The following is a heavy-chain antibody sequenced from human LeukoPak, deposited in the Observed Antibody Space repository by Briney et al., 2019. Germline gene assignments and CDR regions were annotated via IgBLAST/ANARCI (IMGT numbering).Heavy chain of an antibody. CDR3: GRAGPVTKDHFIDV. Sequence: GESLRLSCAASGFTFTTYWMSWVRQLPGKGLEWVANINQDGTEKYYVDSVKGRFTISRDNAKNSLFLQMNSLSAEDTAVYYCGRAGPVTKDHFIDVWGKGTTVTVSS. D-gene: IGHD2-2*01. CDR1: GFTFTTYW. V-gene: IGHV3-7*01. J-gene: IGHJ6*03. CDR2: INQDGTEK.